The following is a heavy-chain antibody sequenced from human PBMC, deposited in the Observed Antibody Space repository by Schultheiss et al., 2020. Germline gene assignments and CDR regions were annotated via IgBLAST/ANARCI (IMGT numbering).Heavy chain of an antibody. D-gene: IGHD3-10*01. V-gene: IGHV3-7*03. J-gene: IGHJ6*02. CDR2: IRDDGSEG. Sequence: GGSLRLSCAASGLNFNEAWMAWVRQAPGKGLEWVANIRDDGSEGFYVESVKGRFTISRDNSKNSLYLQMNSLRTEDTALYYCAKDIVPLSFGSGSPQYYYYGMDVWGQGTTVTVSS. CDR3: AKDIVPLSFGSGSPQYYYYGMDV. CDR1: GLNFNEAW.